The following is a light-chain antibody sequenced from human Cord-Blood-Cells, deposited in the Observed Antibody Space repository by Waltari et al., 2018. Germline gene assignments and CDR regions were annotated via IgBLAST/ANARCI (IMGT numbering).Light chain of an antibody. CDR2: AAS. CDR1: QSISSY. J-gene: IGKJ1*01. CDR3: QQSYSTPRT. Sequence: DIQLTQSPSSLSASVGESVTITCRASQSISSYLNWYQQKPGKAPKLLIYAASSLQSGVPSRCSGSGSGTDFTITISSLQPEDFATYDCQQSYSTPRTFGQGTKVEIK. V-gene: IGKV1-39*01.